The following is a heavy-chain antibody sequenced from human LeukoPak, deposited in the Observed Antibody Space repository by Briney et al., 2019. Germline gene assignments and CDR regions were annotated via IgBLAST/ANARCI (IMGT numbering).Heavy chain of an antibody. D-gene: IGHD2-2*02. Sequence: SETLSLTCAVYGGSFSGYYWNWIRQPPGKGLEWIGEMNHSGSTNYNPSLKSRVTISVDTSKNQFSLKLSSVTAADTAVYYCARALSSDIVVVPAAIGYWGQGTLVTVSS. CDR1: GGSFSGYY. V-gene: IGHV4-34*01. CDR3: ARALSSDIVVVPAAIGY. J-gene: IGHJ4*02. CDR2: MNHSGST.